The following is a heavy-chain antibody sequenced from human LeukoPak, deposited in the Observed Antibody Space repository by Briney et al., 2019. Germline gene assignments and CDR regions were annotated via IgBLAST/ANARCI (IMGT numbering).Heavy chain of an antibody. CDR2: ISSSSSTI. J-gene: IGHJ6*03. Sequence: GGSLRLSCAASGFTFSSYSMNWVRQAPGKGLEWVSYISSSSSTIYYADSVKGRFTISRDNSKNTLYLQMNSLRAEDTAVYYCAKGGGAALGTAMVTSDYYYYYMDVWGKGTTVTVSS. V-gene: IGHV3-48*01. CDR1: GFTFSSYS. D-gene: IGHD5-18*01. CDR3: AKGGGAALGTAMVTSDYYYYYMDV.